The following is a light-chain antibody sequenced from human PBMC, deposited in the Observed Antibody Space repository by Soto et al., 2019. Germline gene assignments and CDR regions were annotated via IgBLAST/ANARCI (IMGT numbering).Light chain of an antibody. J-gene: IGLJ2*01. CDR2: QDS. V-gene: IGLV3-1*01. CDR3: QAWDSSTYVV. CDR1: KLGDKY. Sequence: SYELTQPPSVSVSPGQTASITCSGDKLGDKYACWYQQKPGQSPVLVIYQDSKRPSRIPERFSGSNSGNTATLTISGTQAMDEADYYCQAWDSSTYVVFGGGTKLTVL.